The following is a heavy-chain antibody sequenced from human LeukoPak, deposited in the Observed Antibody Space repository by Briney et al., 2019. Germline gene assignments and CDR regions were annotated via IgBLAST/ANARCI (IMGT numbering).Heavy chain of an antibody. V-gene: IGHV3-74*01. Sequence: GGSLRLSCAASGFTFSSYSMNWVRQAPGKGLEWVSRINSDGSNTDYADSVKGRFTISRDNAKNTLYLQMNSLRAEDTAVYYCARASTGPAYYYYYSMDVWGKGTTVTVSS. CDR3: ARASTGPAYYYYYSMDV. J-gene: IGHJ6*03. CDR2: INSDGSNT. D-gene: IGHD2-2*01. CDR1: GFTFSSYS.